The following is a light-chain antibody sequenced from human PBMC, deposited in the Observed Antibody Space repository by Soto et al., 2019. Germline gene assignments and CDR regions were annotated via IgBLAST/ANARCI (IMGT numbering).Light chain of an antibody. V-gene: IGLV2-14*01. Sequence: QPALAQPASVSGPPGQSITISCTGTSSDVGSYNYVSWYQQRPGKAPKLMIYEVSNRPSGVANRFSGSKSGNTASLTLSGLQAEDEADYYCSSCTSSNTHVFGTGTKVTVL. CDR2: EVS. CDR3: SSCTSSNTHV. J-gene: IGLJ1*01. CDR1: SSDVGSYNY.